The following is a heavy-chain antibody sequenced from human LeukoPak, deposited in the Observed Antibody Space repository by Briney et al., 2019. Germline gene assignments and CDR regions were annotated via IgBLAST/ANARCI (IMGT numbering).Heavy chain of an antibody. D-gene: IGHD3-16*01. J-gene: IGHJ5*02. V-gene: IGHV4-34*01. CDR3: ARGSPLGLNWFDP. CDR2: INHSGST. CDR1: GGSFSGYY. Sequence: SETLSLTCAVYGGSFSGYYWSWIRQPPGKGLEWIGEINHSGSTNYNPSLKSRVTISVDTSKNQFSLKLSSVTAADTAVCYCARGSPLGLNWFDPWGQGTLVTVSS.